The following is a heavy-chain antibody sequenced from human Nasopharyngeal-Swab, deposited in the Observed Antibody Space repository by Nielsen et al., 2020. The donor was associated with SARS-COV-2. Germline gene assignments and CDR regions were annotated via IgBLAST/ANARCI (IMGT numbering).Heavy chain of an antibody. D-gene: IGHD4-17*01. J-gene: IGHJ4*02. Sequence: GESLKTSCAASGFTFSNAWMSWVRQAPGKGLEWVGFIRSKAYGGTTEYAASVKGRFTISRDDSKSIAYLQMNSLKTEDTAVYYCTSRSTVTIDYWGQGTLVTVSS. V-gene: IGHV3-49*04. CDR3: TSRSTVTIDY. CDR2: IRSKAYGGTT. CDR1: GFTFSNAW.